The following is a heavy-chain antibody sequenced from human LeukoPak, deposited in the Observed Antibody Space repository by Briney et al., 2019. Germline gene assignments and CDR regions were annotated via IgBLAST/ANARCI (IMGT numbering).Heavy chain of an antibody. CDR1: GFTFSSYW. Sequence: GGSLRLSCAASGFTFSSYWMSWVRQAPGKGLEWVANIKRDGSEKYYVDSVKGRFTISRDNSKNTLYLQMNSLRAEDTAVYYCARDPYDSSGFDYWGQGTLVTVSS. J-gene: IGHJ4*02. V-gene: IGHV3-7*01. CDR2: IKRDGSEK. D-gene: IGHD3-22*01. CDR3: ARDPYDSSGFDY.